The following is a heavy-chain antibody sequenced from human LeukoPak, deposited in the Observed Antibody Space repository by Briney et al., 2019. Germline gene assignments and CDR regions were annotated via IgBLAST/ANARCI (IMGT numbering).Heavy chain of an antibody. Sequence: ASVKVSCKASGYTFSTYGISWVRQAPGQGLEWMGWISAYNGNTNYAQKLQGRVTMTTDTSTSTAYMELRSLRSDDTAVYYCARVIVGAPEADYWGQGTLVTVSS. V-gene: IGHV1-18*04. CDR2: ISAYNGNT. CDR3: ARVIVGAPEADY. D-gene: IGHD1-26*01. J-gene: IGHJ4*02. CDR1: GYTFSTYG.